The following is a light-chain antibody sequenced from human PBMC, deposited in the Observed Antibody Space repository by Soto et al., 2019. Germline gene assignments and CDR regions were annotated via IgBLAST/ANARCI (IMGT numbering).Light chain of an antibody. V-gene: IGKV3-11*01. CDR1: QSFRGL. CDR3: QQRHMWPIT. CDR2: DAY. J-gene: IGKJ5*01. Sequence: VLTQSPFPLCLSPGGRATLSCRASQSFRGLLAWYQQKPGQAPRLLIYDAYNRATGIPPRFSGSGSGTDFTLTISSLEPEDSAVYYCQQRHMWPITFGQGTRLEIK.